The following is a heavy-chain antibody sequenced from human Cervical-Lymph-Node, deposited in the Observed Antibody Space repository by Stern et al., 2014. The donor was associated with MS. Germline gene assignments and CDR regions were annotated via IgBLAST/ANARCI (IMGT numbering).Heavy chain of an antibody. CDR2: IYPGDSDT. D-gene: IGHD6-19*01. CDR3: ATSTGYFLLEYYFDY. CDR1: GYSFISSW. J-gene: IGHJ4*02. V-gene: IGHV5-51*01. Sequence: VQLVQSAAEVKKPGESLKISCQGSGYSFISSWIGWVRQMPGKGLEWMAIIYPGDSDTSYNPSFQGQVTISADRSVNTAYLQWGSLKASDTAMYYCATSTGYFLLEYYFDYWGQGTLVTVSS.